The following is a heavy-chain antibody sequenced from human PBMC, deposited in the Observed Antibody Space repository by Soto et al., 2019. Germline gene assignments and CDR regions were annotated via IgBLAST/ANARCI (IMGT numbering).Heavy chain of an antibody. CDR1: GFTFSSYS. CDR2: ISSSSSYI. Sequence: EVQLVESGGGLVQPGGSLRLSCAASGFTFSSYSMNWVRQAPGKGLEWVSSISSSSSYIYYADSVKGRFTISRDNAKISLYLQINSLRAEDTAVYYCARDKLDYAILKDYWGQGTLVTVSS. D-gene: IGHD3-9*01. CDR3: ARDKLDYAILKDY. V-gene: IGHV3-21*01. J-gene: IGHJ4*02.